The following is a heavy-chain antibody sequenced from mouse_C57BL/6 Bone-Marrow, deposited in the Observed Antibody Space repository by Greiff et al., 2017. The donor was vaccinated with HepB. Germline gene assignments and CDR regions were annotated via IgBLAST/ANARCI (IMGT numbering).Heavy chain of an antibody. CDR2: INPGSGGT. V-gene: IGHV1-54*01. J-gene: IGHJ2*01. D-gene: IGHD2-1*01. CDR1: GYAFTNYL. CDR3: ARWDYGNYDY. Sequence: QVRLKESGAELVRPGTSVKVSCKASGYAFTNYLIEWVKQRPGQGLEWIGVINPGSGGTNYNEKFKGKATLTADKPSSSAYMQLSSLTSEDSAVYFCARWDYGNYDYWGQGTTLTVSS.